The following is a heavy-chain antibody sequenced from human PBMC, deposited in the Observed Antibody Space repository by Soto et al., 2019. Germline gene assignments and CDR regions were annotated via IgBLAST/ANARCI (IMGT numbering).Heavy chain of an antibody. J-gene: IGHJ6*02. Sequence: PSETLSLTCTVSGGSVSSGSYYWSWIRQPPGKGLEWIGEIYHSGSTNYNPSLKSRVTISVDKSKNQFSLKLSSVTAADTAVYYCARWAVVVAATSYYYYGMDVWGQGTTVTVSS. CDR3: ARWAVVVAATSYYYYGMDV. CDR1: GGSVSSGSYY. CDR2: IYHSGST. D-gene: IGHD2-15*01. V-gene: IGHV4-61*01.